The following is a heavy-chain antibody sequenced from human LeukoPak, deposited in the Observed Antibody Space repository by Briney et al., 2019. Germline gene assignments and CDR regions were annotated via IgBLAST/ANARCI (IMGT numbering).Heavy chain of an antibody. CDR3: ARMVGSGWYGNYFDY. CDR2: IYPGDSDT. CDR1: GYSFTSYW. Sequence: GESLKISCKGSGYSFTSYWIGWVRQMPGKGLDWMGIIYPGDSDTRYSPSFQGQVTISADKSISTAYLQWSSLKASDTAMYYCARMVGSGWYGNYFDYWGQGTLVTVSS. J-gene: IGHJ4*02. D-gene: IGHD6-19*01. V-gene: IGHV5-51*01.